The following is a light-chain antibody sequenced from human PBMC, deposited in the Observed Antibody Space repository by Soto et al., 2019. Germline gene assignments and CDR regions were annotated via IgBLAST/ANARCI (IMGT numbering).Light chain of an antibody. V-gene: IGKV4-1*01. CDR3: QQYFSIPMFT. J-gene: IGKJ2*01. CDR1: QSALFSASNKNY. Sequence: DVVLTQSPDSLAMSLGETATITCRTSQSALFSASNKNYIAWYQRRPGQPLRLLFYWASTRASGVPERFSGSGSGTDFTLTISSLQPDDAAIYYCQQYFSIPMFTFDQGTKLQIK. CDR2: WAS.